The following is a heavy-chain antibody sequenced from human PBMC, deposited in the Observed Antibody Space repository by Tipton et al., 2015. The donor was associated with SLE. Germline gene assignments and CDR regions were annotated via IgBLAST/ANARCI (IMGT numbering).Heavy chain of an antibody. V-gene: IGHV4-59*08. CDR3: ARTHGLDYYFDC. D-gene: IGHD6-19*01. Sequence: TLSLTCTVSGGSISSYYWSWIRQSPEKGLEWIGYIYFSGDTNYNPSLRSRVTMSVDTSENQFSLKLSSVTAADTAVYYCARTHGLDYYFDCWGQGALVTVSS. CDR1: GGSISSYY. J-gene: IGHJ4*02. CDR2: IYFSGDT.